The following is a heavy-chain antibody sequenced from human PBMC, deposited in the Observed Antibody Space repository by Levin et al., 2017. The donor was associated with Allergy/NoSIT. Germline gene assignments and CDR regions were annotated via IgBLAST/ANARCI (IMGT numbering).Heavy chain of an antibody. CDR2: IYYSGST. Sequence: SETLSLTCTVSGGSISSSSYYWGWIRQPPGKGLEWIGSIYYSGSTYYNPSLKSRVTISVDTSKNQFSLKLSSVTAADTAVYYCARDLSPRVDYYYGSGSPKSGYYYYYGMDGWGQGTTVTVSS. CDR1: GGSISSSSYY. D-gene: IGHD3-10*01. CDR3: ARDLSPRVDYYYGSGSPKSGYYYYYGMDG. V-gene: IGHV4-39*07. J-gene: IGHJ6*02.